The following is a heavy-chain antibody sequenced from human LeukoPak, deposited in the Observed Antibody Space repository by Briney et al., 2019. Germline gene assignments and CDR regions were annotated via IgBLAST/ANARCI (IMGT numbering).Heavy chain of an antibody. V-gene: IGHV3-48*01. CDR2: ISSSSTTI. Sequence: GGSLRLSCVASGFTFSFYSMNWVRQAPGKGLEWVSYISSSSTTIYYADSVKGRFTISRDNARNSLYLQMNSLRAEDTAVYFCARDRDYAFDYWGQGTLVTVSS. D-gene: IGHD4-17*01. J-gene: IGHJ4*02. CDR1: GFTFSFYS. CDR3: ARDRDYAFDY.